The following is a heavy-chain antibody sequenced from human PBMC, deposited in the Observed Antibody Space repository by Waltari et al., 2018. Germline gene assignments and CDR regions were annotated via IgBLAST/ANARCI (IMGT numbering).Heavy chain of an antibody. V-gene: IGHV4-34*01. CDR3: ARGPSAVDAFDI. CDR2: INHSGST. J-gene: IGHJ3*02. D-gene: IGHD6-19*01. CDR1: GGSFSGYY. Sequence: QVQLQQWGAGLLKPSETLSLTCAVYGGSFSGYYWSWIRQPPGKGLEWIGEINHSGSTNYNPSLKSRVTISVDTSKNQFSLKLSSVTAADTAVYYCARGPSAVDAFDIWGQGTMVTVSS.